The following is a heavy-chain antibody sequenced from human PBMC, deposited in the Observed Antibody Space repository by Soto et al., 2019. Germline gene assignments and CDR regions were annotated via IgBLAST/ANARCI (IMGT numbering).Heavy chain of an antibody. D-gene: IGHD6-6*01. J-gene: IGHJ4*02. V-gene: IGHV3-30*18. CDR2: ISYRGNIK. Sequence: QVQLVESGGGVVQPGRSLRLSCTASGFTFSDFDMHWVRQAPGKGLEWVAVISYRGNIKNYAESVKGRFTISRDNSKNELYVQMDDLRPDDSAIYYCVKEAHRASRLEYWGQGTLVTVSS. CDR3: VKEAHRASRLEY. CDR1: GFTFSDFD.